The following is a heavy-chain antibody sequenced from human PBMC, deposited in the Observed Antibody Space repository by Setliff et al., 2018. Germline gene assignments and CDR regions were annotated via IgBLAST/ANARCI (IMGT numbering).Heavy chain of an antibody. D-gene: IGHD1-1*01. CDR2: TNWNGDDI. CDR1: GFTFRDYG. V-gene: IGHV3-20*04. J-gene: IGHJ4*01. CDR3: AKDYLSRWWNEPPLYFDD. Sequence: GGSLRLSCAASGFTFRDYGMNWVRQVPGKGLEWVSGTNWNGDDISYAGSVRGRFTISRDNARNSLHLQMNDVRREDAAFYYCAKDYLSRWWNEPPLYFDDWGPGVLVTVSS.